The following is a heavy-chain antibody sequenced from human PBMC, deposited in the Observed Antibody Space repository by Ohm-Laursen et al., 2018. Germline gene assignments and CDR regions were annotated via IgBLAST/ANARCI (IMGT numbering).Heavy chain of an antibody. Sequence: SLRLSCAASGFTFSSYWMRWVRQAPGKGLEWVANIKQDGSEKYYVDSVKGRFTISRDNAKNSLYLQMNSLRAEDTAVYYCARDNDYYDSSGPGYYFDYWGQGTLVTVSS. CDR2: IKQDGSEK. CDR1: GFTFSSYW. V-gene: IGHV3-7*01. J-gene: IGHJ4*02. CDR3: ARDNDYYDSSGPGYYFDY. D-gene: IGHD3-22*01.